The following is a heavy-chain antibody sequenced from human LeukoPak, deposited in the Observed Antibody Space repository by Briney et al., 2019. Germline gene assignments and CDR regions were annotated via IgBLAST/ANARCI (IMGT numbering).Heavy chain of an antibody. D-gene: IGHD2-2*02. V-gene: IGHV4-4*07. J-gene: IGHJ4*02. CDR2: IYTSGST. CDR3: ARDLVLGYCSSTSCYTQGGYDY. CDR1: GGSISSYY. Sequence: SETLSLTCTVSGGSISSYYWSWIRQPPGKGLEWIGRIYTSGSTNYNPSLKSRVTMSVDTSKNQFSLKLSSVTAADTAVYYCARDLVLGYCSSTSCYTQGGYDYWGQGTLVTVSS.